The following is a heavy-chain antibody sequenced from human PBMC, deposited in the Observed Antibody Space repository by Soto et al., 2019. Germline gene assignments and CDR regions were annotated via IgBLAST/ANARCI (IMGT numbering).Heavy chain of an antibody. Sequence: PGGSLRLSCAASGFTLSDYWMTWVRQAPGKGLEWVAHMKQDGSEKYYVDSVKGRFTIPRDNAKNSLYLQMNSLRADDTAVYYCARERHYYDSGGYIDHWGQGTPVTVSS. CDR3: ARERHYYDSGGYIDH. D-gene: IGHD3-22*01. V-gene: IGHV3-7*03. CDR2: MKQDGSEK. CDR1: GFTLSDYW. J-gene: IGHJ5*02.